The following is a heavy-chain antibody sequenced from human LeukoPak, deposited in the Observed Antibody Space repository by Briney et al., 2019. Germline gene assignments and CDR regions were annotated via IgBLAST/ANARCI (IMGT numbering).Heavy chain of an antibody. CDR2: ISVSGNT. J-gene: IGHJ4*02. V-gene: IGHV3-23*01. Sequence: GSLRLSCAASGFTLSSYAMSWVRQGPGKGLEWVSAISVSGNTYHADSVKGRFTISRDSSKNTLYLQMNSLRAEDAAVYYCVKDDGWVQYANWGQGTLVTVSS. CDR1: GFTLSSYA. CDR3: VKDDGWVQYAN. D-gene: IGHD5-24*01.